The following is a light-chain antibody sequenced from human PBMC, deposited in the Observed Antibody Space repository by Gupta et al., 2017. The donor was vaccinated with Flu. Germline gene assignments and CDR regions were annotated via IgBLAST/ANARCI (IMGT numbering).Light chain of an antibody. CDR1: QSVTSSY. CDR2: GTS. V-gene: IGKV3-20*01. Sequence: GERATLSCRASQSVTSSYVAWYQQKPGQAPRLLIYGTSSRATGIPDRFSGSGSGADFTLTISRLEPADFAVYYCQHYGSSRTFGQGTRVDVK. J-gene: IGKJ1*01. CDR3: QHYGSSRT.